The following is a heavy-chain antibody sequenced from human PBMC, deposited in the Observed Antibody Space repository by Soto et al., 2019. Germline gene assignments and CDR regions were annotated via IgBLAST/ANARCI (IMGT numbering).Heavy chain of an antibody. J-gene: IGHJ4*02. CDR2: IYHSGST. D-gene: IGHD3-3*01. V-gene: IGHV4-4*02. CDR1: GGSISSSNW. Sequence: SETLSLTCAVSGGSISSSNWWSWVRQPPGKGLEWIGEIYHSGSTNYNPSLKSRVTISVDKSKNQFSLKLSSVTAADTAVYYCARTPYDFWSGYVDYWGQGTLVTVSS. CDR3: ARTPYDFWSGYVDY.